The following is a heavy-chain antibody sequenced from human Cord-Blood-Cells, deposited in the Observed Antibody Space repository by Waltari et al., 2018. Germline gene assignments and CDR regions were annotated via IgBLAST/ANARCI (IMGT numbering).Heavy chain of an antibody. CDR3: ARASNGGFDY. D-gene: IGHD3-22*01. CDR2: IYSGGST. Sequence: EVQLVESGGGLLQPGGSLRLPCAASGFTVSRNYMSWVRQTPGKGLEWVSVIYSGGSTYYADSVKGRFTISRDNSKNTLYLQMNSLRAEDTAVYYCARASNGGFDYWGQGTLVTVSS. J-gene: IGHJ4*02. CDR1: GFTVSRNY. V-gene: IGHV3-53*01.